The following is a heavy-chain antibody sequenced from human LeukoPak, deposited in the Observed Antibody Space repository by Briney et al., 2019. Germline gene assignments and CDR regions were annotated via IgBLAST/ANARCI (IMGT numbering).Heavy chain of an antibody. CDR3: ASGSTISGWNY. J-gene: IGHJ4*02. CDR1: GFTFSNYA. V-gene: IGHV3-23*01. D-gene: IGHD3-3*01. Sequence: PGGSLRLSCAASGFTFSNYAMSWVRQAPGKGLEWVSAISDTAETTYHADSVKGRFTISRDNSKNTLYLQVNSLRAEDTAVYYCASGSTISGWNYWGQGTLVTVSS. CDR2: ISDTAETT.